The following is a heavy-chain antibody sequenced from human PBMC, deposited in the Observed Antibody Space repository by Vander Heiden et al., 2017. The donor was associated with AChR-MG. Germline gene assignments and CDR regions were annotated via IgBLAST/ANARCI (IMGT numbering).Heavy chain of an antibody. J-gene: IGHJ6*02. CDR1: GFTINRNY. Sequence: EVQLVESGGGLIQPGGSLSLSCAASGFTINRNYMSWVRQAPGRGLEWVSLTWSSGDTFYADSVKGRFTIYRDNGKNTLYLQMNSLTAEDTAVYYCARDVTGMDVWGQGTTVIVSS. CDR2: TWSSGDT. D-gene: IGHD5-18*01. CDR3: ARDVTGMDV. V-gene: IGHV3-53*01.